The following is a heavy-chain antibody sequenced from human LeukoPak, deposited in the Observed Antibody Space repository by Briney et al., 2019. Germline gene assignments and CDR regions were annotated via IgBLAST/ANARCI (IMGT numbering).Heavy chain of an antibody. V-gene: IGHV3-30-3*01. CDR1: GFTFSDYY. Sequence: GGSLRLSCAASGFTFSDYYMSWIRQAPGKGLEWVAVISYDGSNKYYADSVKGRFTISRDNSKNTLYLQMNSLRAEDTAVYYCAGYCTNGVCPDPDYWGQGTLVTVSS. J-gene: IGHJ4*02. D-gene: IGHD2-8*01. CDR2: ISYDGSNK. CDR3: AGYCTNGVCPDPDY.